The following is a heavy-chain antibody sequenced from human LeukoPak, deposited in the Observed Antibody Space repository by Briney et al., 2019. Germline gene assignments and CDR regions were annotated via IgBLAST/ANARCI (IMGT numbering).Heavy chain of an antibody. CDR1: GFTFSSSW. CDR3: ARDPDPILGVSFDC. Sequence: GGSLRLSCAASGFTFSSSWMNWVRQAPGKGLEWVANIKQDGSVQYYVDSVRGRFTISRDNAKNSLYLQMNSLRAEDTAVYYCARDPDPILGVSFDCWGQGTLVTVSS. J-gene: IGHJ4*02. V-gene: IGHV3-7*01. D-gene: IGHD1-26*01. CDR2: IKQDGSVQ.